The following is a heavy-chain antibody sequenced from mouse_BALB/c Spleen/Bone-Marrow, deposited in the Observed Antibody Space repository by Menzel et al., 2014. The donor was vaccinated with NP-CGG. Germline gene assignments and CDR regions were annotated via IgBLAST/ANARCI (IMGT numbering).Heavy chain of an antibody. CDR1: GFTFSSYG. V-gene: IGHV5-6*02. D-gene: IGHD1-1*01. J-gene: IGHJ4*01. CDR2: ISSGGSYT. CDR3: ASGNYYAMDY. Sequence: EVKLVESGGDLVKPGGSLKLSCAASGFTFSSYGMSWVRQTPDKRLEWVATISSGGSYTYYPDSVKGRFTISRDNAKNTLYLQMSSLKSEDTAMYYCASGNYYAMDYWGQGTSDTVSS.